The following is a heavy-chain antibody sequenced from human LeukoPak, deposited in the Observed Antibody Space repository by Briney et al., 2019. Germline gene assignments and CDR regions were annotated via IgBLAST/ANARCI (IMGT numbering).Heavy chain of an antibody. Sequence: PSETLSLACAVSGYSISSGYYWGWIRQPPGKGLEWIGSIYHSGSTYYNPSLKSRVTISVDTSKNQFSLKLSSVTAADTAVYYCARHGWHYYDSSGYYYFGGQGTLVTVSS. CDR1: GYSISSGYY. CDR2: IYHSGST. CDR3: ARHGWHYYDSSGYYYF. V-gene: IGHV4-38-2*01. J-gene: IGHJ4*02. D-gene: IGHD3-22*01.